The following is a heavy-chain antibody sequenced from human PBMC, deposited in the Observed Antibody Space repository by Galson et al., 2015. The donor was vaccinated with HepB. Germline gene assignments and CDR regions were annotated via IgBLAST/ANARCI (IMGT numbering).Heavy chain of an antibody. D-gene: IGHD2-2*01. CDR3: ARDGPIVVVPAAPPYYYYYYMDV. J-gene: IGHJ6*03. Sequence: SLRLSCAASGFTFSSYSMNWVRQAPGKGLEWVSSISSSSSYIYYADSVKGRFTISRDNAKNSLYLQMNSLRAEDTAVYYCARDGPIVVVPAAPPYYYYYYMDVWGKGTTVTVSS. CDR1: GFTFSSYS. CDR2: ISSSSSYI. V-gene: IGHV3-21*01.